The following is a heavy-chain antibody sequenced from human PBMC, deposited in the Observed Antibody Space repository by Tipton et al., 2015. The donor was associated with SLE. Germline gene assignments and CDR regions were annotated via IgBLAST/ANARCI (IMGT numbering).Heavy chain of an antibody. J-gene: IGHJ5*02. CDR3: ATSATRFDWFDP. CDR2: IYSDATT. CDR1: GFTGSNNY. D-gene: IGHD3-16*01. Sequence: SLRLSCAASGFTGSNNYMIWVRQAPGKGLEWVSVIYSDATTYYADAVRGRFTISRDRSRDTLYLQMNSLRPEDTAVYYCATSATRFDWFDPWGQGTLVTVSS. V-gene: IGHV3-53*05.